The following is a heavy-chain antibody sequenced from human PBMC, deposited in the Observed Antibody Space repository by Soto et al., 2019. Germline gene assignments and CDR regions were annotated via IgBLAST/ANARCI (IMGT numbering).Heavy chain of an antibody. CDR3: AGGNFRY. V-gene: IGHV1-8*02. Sequence: SVKVSLKASRYNFSTFDIYWVRQATGHGLEWMGWMNPNSGNTGYAQELRGRVTMTRNTSNTTAYMELTSLTSDDTGVYYCAGGNFRYWGQGTLVTVSS. CDR2: MNPNSGNT. CDR1: RYNFSTFD. J-gene: IGHJ4*02.